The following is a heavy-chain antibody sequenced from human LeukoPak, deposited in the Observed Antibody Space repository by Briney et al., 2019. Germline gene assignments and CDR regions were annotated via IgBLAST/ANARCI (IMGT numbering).Heavy chain of an antibody. CDR3: VKEGCTSTSCYWGINYMDV. D-gene: IGHD2-2*01. Sequence: GRSLRLSCAASGFRFEDYAMHWVRQAPGKGLEWVSGISSISGNIGYADSVRGRFTISRDNAKNSLYLEMNSLRAEDTAIYFCVKEGCTSTSCYWGINYMDVRGKGTTVTISS. V-gene: IGHV3-9*01. J-gene: IGHJ6*03. CDR1: GFRFEDYA. CDR2: ISSISGNI.